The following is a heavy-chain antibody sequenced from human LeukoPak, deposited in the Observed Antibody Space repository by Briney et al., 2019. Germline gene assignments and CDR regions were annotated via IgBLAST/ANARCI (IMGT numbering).Heavy chain of an antibody. J-gene: IGHJ6*03. CDR2: MNPNSGNT. CDR3: ARAGLVVVTAENFYYMDV. D-gene: IGHD2-21*02. CDR1: GYTFTSYD. V-gene: IGHV1-8*03. Sequence: ASVKVSCKASGYTFTSYDINWVRQATGQGLEWMGWMNPNSGNTGYAQKFQGRVTITRNTSISTAYMELSSLRSEDTAVYYCARAGLVVVTAENFYYMDVWGKGTTVIVSS.